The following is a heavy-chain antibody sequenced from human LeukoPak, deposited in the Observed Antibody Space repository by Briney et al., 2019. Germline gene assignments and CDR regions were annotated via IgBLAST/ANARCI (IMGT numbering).Heavy chain of an antibody. Sequence: ASVKVSCKASGYTFTSYYMHWVRQAPGQGLEWMGIINPSGGSTSYAQKFRGRVTMTRDTSTSTVYMELSSLRSEDTAVYYCARARTYYDILTGYEYFDYWGQGTLVTVSS. CDR1: GYTFTSYY. CDR3: ARARTYYDILTGYEYFDY. J-gene: IGHJ4*02. CDR2: INPSGGST. V-gene: IGHV1-46*01. D-gene: IGHD3-9*01.